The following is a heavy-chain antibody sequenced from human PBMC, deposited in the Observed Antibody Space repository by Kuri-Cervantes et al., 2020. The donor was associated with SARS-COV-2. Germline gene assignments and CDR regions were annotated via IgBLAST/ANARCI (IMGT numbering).Heavy chain of an antibody. CDR3: ARGGSYDDSNGLDWPFDL. CDR1: GGSISSYY. J-gene: IGHJ2*01. D-gene: IGHD3-22*01. CDR2: IYYSGST. V-gene: IGHV4-59*01. Sequence: GSLRLSCTVSGGSISSYYWSWIRQPPGKGLEWIGYIYYSGSTNYNPSLKSRVTISVDTSKNQFSLKLSSVIAADTAVYYCARGGSYDDSNGLDWPFDLWGRGTLVTVSS.